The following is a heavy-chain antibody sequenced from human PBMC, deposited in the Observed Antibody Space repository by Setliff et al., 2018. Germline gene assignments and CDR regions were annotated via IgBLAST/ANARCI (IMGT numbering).Heavy chain of an antibody. D-gene: IGHD2-2*01. CDR1: GFTFSDYY. CDR3: ARVGYCSGPTCYPFDS. V-gene: IGHV3-11*04. J-gene: IGHJ4*02. CDR2: IVSSGSTT. Sequence: LGESLKISCAASGFTFSDYYMSWIRQAPGKGLEWLSYIVSSGSTTYYSDSVKGRFTISRDNAKNSLYLQMNSLRAEDTAVYYCARVGYCSGPTCYPFDSWGQGNLVTVSS.